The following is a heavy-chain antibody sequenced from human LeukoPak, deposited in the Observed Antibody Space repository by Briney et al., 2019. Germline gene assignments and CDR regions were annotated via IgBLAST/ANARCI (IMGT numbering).Heavy chain of an antibody. J-gene: IGHJ4*02. CDR2: IIPILGIA. Sequence: SVKVSCKASGGTFSSYAISWVRQAPGQGLEWMGRIIPILGIANYAQKFQGRVTITADKSTSTAHMELSSLRSEDTAVYYCARDPSNRNIVVVPAAIAESDYWGQGTLVTVSS. D-gene: IGHD2-2*01. CDR1: GGTFSSYA. CDR3: ARDPSNRNIVVVPAAIAESDY. V-gene: IGHV1-69*04.